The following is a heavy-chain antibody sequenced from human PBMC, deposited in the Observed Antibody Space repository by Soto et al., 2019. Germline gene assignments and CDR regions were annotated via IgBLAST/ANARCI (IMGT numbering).Heavy chain of an antibody. CDR2: ISENGKTK. CDR3: AKGRSGYYPLNCYCYMDA. D-gene: IGHD3-3*01. Sequence: QVQVVESGGGVVQPGKSLRLSCAASGFNFVNFAMHWVRQTPGGGLEWVAVISENGKTKYFGDSVKGRLTISRDNSRNTVDLQMNSLRPEDTAIYFCAKGRSGYYPLNCYCYMDAWGRGTKVAVSS. J-gene: IGHJ6*03. V-gene: IGHV3-30*18. CDR1: GFNFVNFA.